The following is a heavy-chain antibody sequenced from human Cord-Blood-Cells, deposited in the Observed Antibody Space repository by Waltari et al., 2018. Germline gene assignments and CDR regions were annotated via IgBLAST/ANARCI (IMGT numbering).Heavy chain of an antibody. CDR1: GYTFTSDG. CDR3: ARASRYSSSHIDY. CDR2: ISAYNGNT. D-gene: IGHD6-13*01. V-gene: IGHV1-18*01. Sequence: QVQLVQSGAEVKKPGAPVKVSFKASGYTFTSDGISWVRQSPGQGLECMGWISAYNGNTNYAQKLQGRVTMTKDPSTSTAYMGLRGLGSDDTAVYYCARASRYSSSHIDYWGQGTLVTVSS. J-gene: IGHJ4*02.